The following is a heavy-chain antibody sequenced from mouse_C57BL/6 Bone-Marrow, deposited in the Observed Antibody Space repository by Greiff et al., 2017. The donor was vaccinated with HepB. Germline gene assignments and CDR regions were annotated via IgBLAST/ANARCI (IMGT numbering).Heavy chain of an antibody. CDR2: IYPGSGST. J-gene: IGHJ4*01. CDR1: GYTFTSYW. D-gene: IGHD2-1*01. Sequence: QVQLKQPGAELVKPGASVKMSCKASGYTFTSYWITWVKQRPGQGLEWIGDIYPGSGSTNYNEKFKSKATLTVDTSSSTAYMQLSSLTSEDSAVYYCASEDYGNYGRMDYWGQGTSVTVSS. V-gene: IGHV1-55*01. CDR3: ASEDYGNYGRMDY.